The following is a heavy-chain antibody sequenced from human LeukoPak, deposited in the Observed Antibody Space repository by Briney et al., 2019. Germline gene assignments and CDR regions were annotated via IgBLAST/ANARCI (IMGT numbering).Heavy chain of an antibody. Sequence: KYGESLKISCKGFGYNFTNFWTGWVRQLPEKGLEWMGVINPADSETRYSPSFQGPVTISADKSMNTAYLQWTTVQASDTAMYYCARQRCVSGRCYHTNVFDIWGQGTMVTISS. J-gene: IGHJ3*02. CDR1: GYNFTNFW. D-gene: IGHD2-15*01. V-gene: IGHV5-51*01. CDR2: INPADSET. CDR3: ARQRCVSGRCYHTNVFDI.